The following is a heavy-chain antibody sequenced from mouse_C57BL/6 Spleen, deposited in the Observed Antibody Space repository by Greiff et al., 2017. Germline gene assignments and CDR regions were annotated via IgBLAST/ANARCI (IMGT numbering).Heavy chain of an antibody. CDR2: ISYDGSN. J-gene: IGHJ1*03. Sequence: VQLKQSGPGLVKPSQSLSLTCSVTGYSITSGYYWNWIRQFPGNKLEWMGYISYDGSNNYNPSLKNRISITRDTSKNQFFLKLNSVTTEDTATYYCARDGEFITTVSPSGHFDVWGTGTTVTVSS. V-gene: IGHV3-6*01. D-gene: IGHD1-1*01. CDR1: GYSITSGYY. CDR3: ARDGEFITTVSPSGHFDV.